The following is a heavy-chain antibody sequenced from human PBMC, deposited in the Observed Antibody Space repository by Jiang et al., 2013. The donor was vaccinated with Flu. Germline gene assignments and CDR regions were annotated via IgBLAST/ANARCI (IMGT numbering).Heavy chain of an antibody. D-gene: IGHD3-22*01. V-gene: IGHV3-74*01. CDR1: GFTFSDYW. Sequence: VQLVESGGGLVQPGGSLRLSCAASGFTFSDYWMHWVRQVPGKGLVWVSRINDEGSRTHYADSVKGRFTISRDNAKNTLYLQMNSLRAEDTAVYYCALPTSDSSGYDFHFHH. CDR3: ALPTSDSSGYDFHFHH. CDR2: INDEGSRT. J-gene: IGHJ1*01.